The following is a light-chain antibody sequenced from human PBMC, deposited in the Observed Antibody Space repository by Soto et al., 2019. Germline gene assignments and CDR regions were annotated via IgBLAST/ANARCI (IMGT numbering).Light chain of an antibody. CDR1: QSVSSSY. CDR2: GAS. CDR3: HQYGRSVLFT. J-gene: IGKJ3*01. Sequence: EIVLTQSPGTLSLSPGERATLSCRASQSVSSSYLAWYQQKPGQPPRLLIYGASSRATGIPDRFSGSGSGTDFTLTISRLEPEDFAVYDCHQYGRSVLFTFGPGTKVDIK. V-gene: IGKV3-20*01.